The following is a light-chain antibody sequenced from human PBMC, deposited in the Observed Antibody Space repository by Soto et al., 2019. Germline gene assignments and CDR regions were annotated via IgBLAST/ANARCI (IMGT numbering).Light chain of an antibody. V-gene: IGKV3-20*01. J-gene: IGKJ1*01. CDR2: GAS. CDR3: QQCGSSRT. CDR1: QSVSSSY. Sequence: EIALTQSPGTLSLSPGERASLSCRASQSVSSSYLAWYQQKPGQAPRLLIYGASSRETGIPDRFSGSGSGTDFTLAISRMEPEDFALYYCQQCGSSRTFGQGTKGEIK.